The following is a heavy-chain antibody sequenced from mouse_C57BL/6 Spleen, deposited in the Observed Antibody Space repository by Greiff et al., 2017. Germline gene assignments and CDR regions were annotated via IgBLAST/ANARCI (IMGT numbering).Heavy chain of an antibody. CDR3: ARDSSGYRAWFAY. V-gene: IGHV5-17*01. CDR2: ISGGSSSI. CDR1: GFTFSDSG. J-gene: IGHJ3*01. Sequence: EVHLVESGGGLVKPGGSLKLSCAASGFTFSDSGMHWVRQAPEQGLEWVAYISGGSSSIYYADTVKGRFTISRDNAKNTLFLQMTSLRSEDTAMYYCARDSSGYRAWFAYWGQGTLVTVSA. D-gene: IGHD3-2*02.